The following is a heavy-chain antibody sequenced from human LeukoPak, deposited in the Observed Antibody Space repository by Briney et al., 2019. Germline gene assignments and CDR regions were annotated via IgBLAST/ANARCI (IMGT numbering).Heavy chain of an antibody. J-gene: IGHJ3*02. CDR1: GGSISSGGYY. Sequence: SQTLSLTCTVSGGSISSGGYYWSWIRQPPGKGLEWIGYIYHSGSTYYNPSLKSRVTISVDRSKNQFSLKLSSVTAADTAVYYCARGDGYPDAFDIWGQGTMVTVSS. CDR2: IYHSGST. CDR3: ARGDGYPDAFDI. D-gene: IGHD3-16*02. V-gene: IGHV4-30-2*01.